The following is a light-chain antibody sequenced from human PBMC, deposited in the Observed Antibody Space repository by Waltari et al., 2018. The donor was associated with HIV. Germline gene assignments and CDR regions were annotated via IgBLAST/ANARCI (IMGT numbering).Light chain of an antibody. V-gene: IGKV3-20*01. Sequence: EIVLTQSPGTLSLSPGERATLSCRASQSVSSSYLAWYQQKPGQAPRLLIYGASSRATGIPDRFSGSGSGTDFTLTISRLEPEDIATYYCQQYNSNPSFGQGTKLDIK. CDR3: QQYNSNPS. CDR1: QSVSSSY. CDR2: GAS. J-gene: IGKJ2*01.